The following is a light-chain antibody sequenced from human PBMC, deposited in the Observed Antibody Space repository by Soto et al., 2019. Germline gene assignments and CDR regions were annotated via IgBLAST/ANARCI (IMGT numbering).Light chain of an antibody. Sequence: QSALTQPASVSGSPGQSITMSCTGTSSDVGSYNYVSWYQHHPGKVPKLMIYAVSNRPSGVSNRFSGSKSGNTASLTISGLQAEDEADYYCSSYTSSSTRVFGTGTKLTVL. J-gene: IGLJ1*01. CDR3: SSYTSSSTRV. CDR1: SSDVGSYNY. V-gene: IGLV2-14*03. CDR2: AVS.